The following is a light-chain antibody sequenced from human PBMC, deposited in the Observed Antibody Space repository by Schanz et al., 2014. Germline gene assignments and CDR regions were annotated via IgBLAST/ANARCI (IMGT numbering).Light chain of an antibody. Sequence: EIVMTQSPATLSVSPGERVTLSCRASQSVSVNVAWYQQKPGQAPRLLIYDASNRATGIPARFSGSGSGTDFTLTISRLEPEDFAVYYCQQYGSSPNAFGQGTKLEIK. CDR1: QSVSVN. J-gene: IGKJ2*01. CDR3: QQYGSSPNA. CDR2: DAS. V-gene: IGKV3-20*01.